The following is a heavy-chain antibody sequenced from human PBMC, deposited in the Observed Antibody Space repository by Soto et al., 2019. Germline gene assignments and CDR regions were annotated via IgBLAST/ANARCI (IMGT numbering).Heavy chain of an antibody. V-gene: IGHV3-30-3*01. CDR1: GFTFSSYA. Sequence: GGSLRLSCAASGFTFSSYAMHWVRQAPGKGLEWVAVISYDGSNKYYADSVKGRFTISRDNSKNTLYLQMNSLRAEDTAVYYCARDPVDSSGYPREDSDYWGQGTLVTVSS. D-gene: IGHD3-22*01. CDR3: ARDPVDSSGYPREDSDY. J-gene: IGHJ4*02. CDR2: ISYDGSNK.